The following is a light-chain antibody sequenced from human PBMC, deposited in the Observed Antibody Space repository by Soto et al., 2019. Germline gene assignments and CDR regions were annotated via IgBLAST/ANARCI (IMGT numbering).Light chain of an antibody. V-gene: IGLV2-14*01. Sequence: QSALTQPASVSGSPGQSITISCTGTSSDVGGYKYVSWYQQHPGKAPKLMIYEVRNRPSGVSNRFSGSKSGNTASLTISGLQAEDEADYYCSSYSSTSTLVVFGGGTKVIVL. CDR2: EVR. CDR1: SSDVGGYKY. J-gene: IGLJ2*01. CDR3: SSYSSTSTLVV.